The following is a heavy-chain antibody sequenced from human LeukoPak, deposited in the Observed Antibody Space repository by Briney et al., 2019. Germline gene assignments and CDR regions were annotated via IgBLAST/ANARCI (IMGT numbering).Heavy chain of an antibody. J-gene: IGHJ5*02. V-gene: IGHV4-4*09. D-gene: IGHD6-6*01. CDR1: GGSISSYY. CDR3: ARTDSSSPDVAWFDP. Sequence: KPSETLSLTRTVSGGSISSYYWSWIRQPPGKGLEWIGYIYTSGSTNYNPSLKSRVTISVDTSKNQFSLKLSSVTAADTAVYYCARTDSSSPDVAWFDPWGQGTLVTVSS. CDR2: IYTSGST.